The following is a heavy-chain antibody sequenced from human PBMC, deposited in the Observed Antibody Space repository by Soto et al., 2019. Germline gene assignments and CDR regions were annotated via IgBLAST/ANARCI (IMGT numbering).Heavy chain of an antibody. J-gene: IGHJ6*02. V-gene: IGHV4-34*01. CDR2: INHSGST. CDR3: ARGGGRWSGYSYYYYYGMEV. D-gene: IGHD5-12*01. CDR1: GGSFSGYY. Sequence: SETLSLTCAVYGGSFSGYYWSWIRQPPGKGLEWIGEINHSGSTNYNPSLKSRVTISVDTSKNQFSLKLSSVTAADTAVYYCARGGGRWSGYSYYYYYGMEVWGQGTTVTVS.